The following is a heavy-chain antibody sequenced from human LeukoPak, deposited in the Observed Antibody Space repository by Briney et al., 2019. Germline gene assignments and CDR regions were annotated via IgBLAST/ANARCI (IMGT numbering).Heavy chain of an antibody. V-gene: IGHV3-48*02. Sequence: GGSLRLSCAGSGFTFNTYSMNWVRQAQGKGLEWVSYISSGSSTIYYADSVKGRFTISRDNAKNSLYLQMNSLSDEDTAVYYCARDQGTMTTFDYWGQGTLVTVSS. CDR1: GFTFNTYS. D-gene: IGHD3-16*01. J-gene: IGHJ4*02. CDR2: ISSGSSTI. CDR3: ARDQGTMTTFDY.